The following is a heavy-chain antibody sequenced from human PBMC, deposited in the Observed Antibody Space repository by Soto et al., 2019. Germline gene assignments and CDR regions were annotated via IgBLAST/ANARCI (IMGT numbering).Heavy chain of an antibody. J-gene: IGHJ4*02. V-gene: IGHV1-18*01. D-gene: IGHD2-15*01. CDR3: AADTGDIEVVPATT. Sequence: ASVKVSCKASGYRFTNHGISWVRQAPGQGLEWMGWISGNDGKTKYARKFQGRVTMTTDTSTSTAYMEMNSLRADDTAMYYCAADTGDIEVVPATTWGQGTLVTVSS. CDR1: GYRFTNHG. CDR2: ISGNDGKT.